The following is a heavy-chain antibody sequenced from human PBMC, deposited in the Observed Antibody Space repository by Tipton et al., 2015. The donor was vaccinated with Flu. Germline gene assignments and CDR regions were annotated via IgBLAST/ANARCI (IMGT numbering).Heavy chain of an antibody. CDR2: ISAYNGNT. J-gene: IGHJ6*02. CDR1: AYTFTSYG. Sequence: QLVQSGAEVKKPGASVKVSRKASAYTFTSYGFSWVRQAPGQGLEWMGWISAYNGNTNYAQKFQGRVTLTTDKSTTTAYMELRSLRSDDPAGYYCARERRASYCYYGMDVWGQGTTVTVSS. V-gene: IGHV1-18*01. CDR3: ARERRASYCYYGMDV.